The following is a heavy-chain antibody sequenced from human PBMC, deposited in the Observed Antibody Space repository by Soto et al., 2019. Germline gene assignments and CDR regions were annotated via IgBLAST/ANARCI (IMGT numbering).Heavy chain of an antibody. CDR2: ISTHNGNT. D-gene: IGHD3-3*01. CDR1: VFTSSG. CDR3: AREGILGLFDAYDL. V-gene: IGHV1-18*04. Sequence: ASVNVSCKASVFTSSGISWVRQAPGQRLEWMGWISTHNGNTIYAQKFQGRVIMTMDTSTTTVYMELRSLRPADTAVYLCAREGILGLFDAYDLWGQGTMVTVSS. J-gene: IGHJ3*01.